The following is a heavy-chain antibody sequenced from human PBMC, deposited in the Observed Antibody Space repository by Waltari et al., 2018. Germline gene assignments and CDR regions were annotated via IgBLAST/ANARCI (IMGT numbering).Heavy chain of an antibody. CDR1: GFTFSTFE. V-gene: IGHV3-48*03. CDR3: ARALSGSDYRYFQY. CDR2: MSVSGNNK. J-gene: IGHJ1*01. Sequence: VQLVESGGGLVQPGGSLRLSCAASGFTFSTFEMNWVRQAPGKGKRWISNMSVSGNNKKYTDTGKGRVTISRDDAKNSLFLQMNSLRDEDTAVYYCARALSGSDYRYFQYWGQGTLVTVSS. D-gene: IGHD1-26*01.